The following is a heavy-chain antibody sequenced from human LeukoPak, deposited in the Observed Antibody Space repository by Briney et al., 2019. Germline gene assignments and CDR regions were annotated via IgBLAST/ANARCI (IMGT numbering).Heavy chain of an antibody. CDR3: ARGYCSGDSCYYFDY. CDR2: IYYSGST. CDR1: GGSISSYY. J-gene: IGHJ4*02. V-gene: IGHV4-59*01. D-gene: IGHD2-15*01. Sequence: SETLSLTCTVSGGSISSYYWSWIRQPPGKGLEWIGYIYYSGSTNYNPSLKSRVTILVDTSKNQFSLKLSSVTAADTAAYYCARGYCSGDSCYYFDYWGQGTLVTVSS.